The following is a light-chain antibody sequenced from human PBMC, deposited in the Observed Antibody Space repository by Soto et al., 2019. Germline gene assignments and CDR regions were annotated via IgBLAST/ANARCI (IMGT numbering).Light chain of an antibody. CDR3: QQRTNWPLT. J-gene: IGKJ4*01. V-gene: IGKV3-11*01. CDR1: QSVTTF. CDR2: DAF. Sequence: EIVLTQSPVTLSLSPGERATLSCRASQSVTTFLAWYQQKPGQAPRLLIYDAFKRATGIPARFSGSGSGTDFTLTISSLEPEDFAVYYCQQRTNWPLTFSGGTKVEIK.